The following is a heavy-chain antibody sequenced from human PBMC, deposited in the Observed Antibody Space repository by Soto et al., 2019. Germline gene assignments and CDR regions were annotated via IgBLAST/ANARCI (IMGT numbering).Heavy chain of an antibody. CDR3: ASGFYDSRGYSEAFDI. J-gene: IGHJ3*02. Sequence: SETLSLAGTGAGGSISDADGCWLQQPPGKGLEWIAYVSSSGSTKYNPSLKSRVTISIDTTKNQFSLSLSSVTAADTAVYYCASGFYDSRGYSEAFDIWGQGTKVT. D-gene: IGHD3-22*01. V-gene: IGHV4-59*01. CDR2: VSSSGST. CDR1: GGSISDAD.